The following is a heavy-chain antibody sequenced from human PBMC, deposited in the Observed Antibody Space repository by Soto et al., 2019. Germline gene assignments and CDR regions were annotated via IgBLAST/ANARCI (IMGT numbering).Heavy chain of an antibody. J-gene: IGHJ6*02. Sequence: SETLSLTCTVSGDSISSADYYWSWIRQTPGKGLEWIGHIVYSGTTYYNPSLKSRLTISVDTSKTQFSLRLTSVTAADTAVYYCARDLWVEPELYYYGMDVWGQGTTVTVSS. V-gene: IGHV4-30-4*01. CDR2: IVYSGTT. CDR3: ARDLWVEPELYYYGMDV. D-gene: IGHD1-1*01. CDR1: GDSISSADYY.